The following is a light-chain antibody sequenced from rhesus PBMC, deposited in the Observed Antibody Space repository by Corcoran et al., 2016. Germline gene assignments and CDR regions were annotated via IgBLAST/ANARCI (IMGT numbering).Light chain of an antibody. CDR2: LVS. V-gene: IGKV2-82*03. CDR1: QSLVYSDGKTY. Sequence: DIVMIQTPLSLPVTLGEPASISCRSSQSLVYSDGKTYLYWYLQKPGQSPQRLMYLVSKRASGVPNKFRGNGAGTDFTLKISRVEAEDVGVYYCMQALQSPYSFGQGTKVEIK. CDR3: MQALQSPYS. J-gene: IGKJ2*01.